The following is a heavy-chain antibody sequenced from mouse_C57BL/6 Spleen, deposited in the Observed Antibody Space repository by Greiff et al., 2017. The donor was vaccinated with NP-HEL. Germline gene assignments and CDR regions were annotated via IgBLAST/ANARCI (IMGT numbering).Heavy chain of an antibody. CDR2: ISDGGSYT. D-gene: IGHD2-5*01. CDR1: GFTFSSYA. CDR3: ARETYSNSVDY. V-gene: IGHV5-4*01. Sequence: EVQRVESGGGLVKPGGSLKLSCAASGFTFSSYAMSWVRQTPEKRLEWVATISDGGSYTYYPDNVKGRFTISRDNAKNNLYLQMSHLKSEDTAMYYCARETYSNSVDYWGQGTTLTVSS. J-gene: IGHJ2*01.